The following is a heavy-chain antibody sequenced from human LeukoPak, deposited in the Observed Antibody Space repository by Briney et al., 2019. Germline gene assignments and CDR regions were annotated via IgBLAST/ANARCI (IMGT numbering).Heavy chain of an antibody. Sequence: SETLSLTCAVYGGSFSGYYWSWIRQPPGKGLEWIGEINHSGSTNYNPSLKSRVTISVDTSKNQFSLKLSSVTAADTAVYYCASPYVWGSYRRGDQDYWGQGTLVTVSS. J-gene: IGHJ4*02. CDR3: ASPYVWGSYRRGDQDY. CDR2: INHSGST. D-gene: IGHD3-16*02. CDR1: GGSFSGYY. V-gene: IGHV4-34*01.